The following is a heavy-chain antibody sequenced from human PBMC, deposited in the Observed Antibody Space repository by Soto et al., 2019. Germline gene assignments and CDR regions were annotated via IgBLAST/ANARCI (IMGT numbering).Heavy chain of an antibody. D-gene: IGHD5-18*01. CDR3: ARHKTAMLTVVSAFDP. V-gene: IGHV4-39*02. CDR2: IFYSGGT. J-gene: IGHJ5*02. Sequence: PSETLSLTCTVSGDSITRSNFYWGWIRQPPGKGLEWLGCIFYSGGTFYNPSLKSRVTFSVDTSKNHFSLKLSSVTAADTAVYYCARHKTAMLTVVSAFDPWGKGTRVTVSS. CDR1: GDSITRSNFY.